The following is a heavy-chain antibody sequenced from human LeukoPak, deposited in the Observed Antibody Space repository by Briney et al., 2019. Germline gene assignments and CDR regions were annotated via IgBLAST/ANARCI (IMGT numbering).Heavy chain of an antibody. CDR3: ARAPNYDFWRRRIYFDY. Sequence: ASVKVSCKASGYTFTGYYMHWVRQAPGQGLEWMGWISAANGNTKYSQELQGRVTITRVTSASTAYMELSSLRSEDMAVYYCARAPNYDFWRRRIYFDYWGQGTLVTVSS. J-gene: IGHJ4*02. D-gene: IGHD3-3*01. CDR1: GYTFTGYY. V-gene: IGHV1-3*03. CDR2: ISAANGNT.